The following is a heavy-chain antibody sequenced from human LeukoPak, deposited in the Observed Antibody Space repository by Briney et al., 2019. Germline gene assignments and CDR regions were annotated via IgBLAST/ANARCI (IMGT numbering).Heavy chain of an antibody. V-gene: IGHV1-2*02. CDR1: GYNFTGYY. D-gene: IGHD3-9*01. Sequence: ASVKVSCKASGYNFTGYYMHWVRQAPGQGLEWMGWINPNSGGTNYAQKFQGRVTMTRDTSISTAYMELSRLRSDDTAVYYCARGRGSDILTGYYSLPWFDPWGQGTLVTVSS. CDR2: INPNSGGT. J-gene: IGHJ5*02. CDR3: ARGRGSDILTGYYSLPWFDP.